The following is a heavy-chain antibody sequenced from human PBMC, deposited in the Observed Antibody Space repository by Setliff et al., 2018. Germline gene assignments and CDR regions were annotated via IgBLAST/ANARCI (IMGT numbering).Heavy chain of an antibody. Sequence: SETLSLTCGVFVTRGSFSGYYWSWIRQPPGKGLEWIGEISPGGSTIYNPSLRSRVTMSVDASKNRFSLNLTSVTAADTAVYYCATSGFCSAGSCYSFDDWGQGALVTVSS. CDR3: ATSGFCSAGSCYSFDD. J-gene: IGHJ4*02. CDR2: ISPGGST. V-gene: IGHV4-34*01. CDR1: VTRGSFSGYY. D-gene: IGHD2-15*01.